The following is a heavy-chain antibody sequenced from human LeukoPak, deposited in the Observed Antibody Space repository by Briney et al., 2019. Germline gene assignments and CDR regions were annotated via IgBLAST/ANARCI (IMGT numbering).Heavy chain of an antibody. J-gene: IGHJ3*02. CDR1: GGSISSGGYY. CDR3: ARAYRGGAFDI. V-gene: IGHV4-30-2*01. Sequence: SETLSLTCTVSGGSISSGGYYWSWIRQPPGKGLEWIGYIYHSGSTYYNPSLKSRVTISVDTSKNQFSLKLSSVTAADTAVYYCARAYRGGAFDIWGQGTMVTVSS. CDR2: IYHSGST. D-gene: IGHD3-16*01.